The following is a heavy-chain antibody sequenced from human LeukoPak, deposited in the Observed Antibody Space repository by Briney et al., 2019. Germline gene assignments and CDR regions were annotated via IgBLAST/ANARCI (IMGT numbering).Heavy chain of an antibody. CDR1: GYTFTSYG. CDR3: ARNDYGVDY. J-gene: IGHJ4*02. CDR2: ISAYNGNT. D-gene: IGHD4-17*01. V-gene: IGHV1-18*01. Sequence: GASVKVSCKASGYTFTSYGISWVRQAPGQGLEWMGWISAYNGNTNYAQKLQGRVTITADKSTSTAYMELSSLRSEDTAVYYCARNDYGVDYWGQGTLVTVSS.